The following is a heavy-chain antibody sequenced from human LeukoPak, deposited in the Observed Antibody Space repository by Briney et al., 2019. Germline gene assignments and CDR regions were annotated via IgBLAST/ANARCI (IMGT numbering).Heavy chain of an antibody. V-gene: IGHV3-66*01. CDR1: GFIVSNNY. Sequence: PGGSLRLSCAPSGFIVSNNYINWVRQAPGKGLEWVSVIYSDGSTYYAESVKGRFTISRDNSQNMIYLQMNSLRAEDTAVYYCARDSYGGGPARLYYYYGMDVWGQGTTVTVSS. CDR3: ARDSYGGGPARLYYYYGMDV. J-gene: IGHJ6*02. D-gene: IGHD4-23*01. CDR2: IYSDGST.